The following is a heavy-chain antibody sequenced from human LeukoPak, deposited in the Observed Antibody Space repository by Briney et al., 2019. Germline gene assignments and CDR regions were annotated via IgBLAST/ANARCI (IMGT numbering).Heavy chain of an antibody. Sequence: SETLSLTCTVSGGSISSSSYYWGWIRQPPGKGLEWIGTIYYSGSTYYNPSLKSRVTISVDTSKNLFSLKLSSVTAADTAVCYCARHRIAGADDAFEIWGQGTRVTVSS. CDR3: ARHRIAGADDAFEI. CDR2: IYYSGST. D-gene: IGHD6-13*01. CDR1: GGSISSSSYY. V-gene: IGHV4-39*01. J-gene: IGHJ3*02.